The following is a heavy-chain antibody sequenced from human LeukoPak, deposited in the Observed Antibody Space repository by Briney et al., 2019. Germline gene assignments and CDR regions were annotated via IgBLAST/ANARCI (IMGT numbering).Heavy chain of an antibody. D-gene: IGHD3-22*01. J-gene: IGHJ4*02. V-gene: IGHV4-34*01. CDR1: GGSFSGYY. CDR2: INHSGST. Sequence: PSETLSLTRAVYGGSFSGYYWSWIRQPPGKGLEWIGEINHSGSTNYNPSLKSRVTISVDTSKKQFSLKLSSVTAADTAVYYCARGSGSGYYFNFDYWGQGTLVTVSS. CDR3: ARGSGSGYYFNFDY.